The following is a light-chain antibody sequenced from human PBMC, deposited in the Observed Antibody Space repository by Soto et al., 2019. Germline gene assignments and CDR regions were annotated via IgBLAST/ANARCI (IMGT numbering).Light chain of an antibody. CDR3: QQRSNWPSLT. Sequence: EIVSTRSPATLSLSPGERATLSCRASQSVSTYLGWYQQKPGQAPRLLIYDASNRATGIPARFSGSGSGTDFALTISSLEPEDFAVYYCQQRSNWPSLTFGGGTKVEIK. J-gene: IGKJ4*01. CDR1: QSVSTY. V-gene: IGKV3-11*01. CDR2: DAS.